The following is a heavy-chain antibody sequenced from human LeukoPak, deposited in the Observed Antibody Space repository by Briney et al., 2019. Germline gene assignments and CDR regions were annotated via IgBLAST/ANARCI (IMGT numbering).Heavy chain of an antibody. CDR2: INPNSGGT. D-gene: IGHD1-1*01. CDR1: GYTFTGYY. CDR3: ARAPPIDDMFFDY. V-gene: IGHV1-2*02. Sequence: GASVKVSCKASGYTFTGYYMHWVRQAPGQGLEWMGWINPNSGGTNYAQKFQGRVTMTRDTSISTAYMELSRLRSDDTAVYYCARAPPIDDMFFDYWGQGALVTVSS. J-gene: IGHJ4*02.